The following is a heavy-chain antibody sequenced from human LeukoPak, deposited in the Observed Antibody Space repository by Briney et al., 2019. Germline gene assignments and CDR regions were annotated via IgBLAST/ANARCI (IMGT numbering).Heavy chain of an antibody. CDR2: INPNSGGT. CDR3: ARESTGYSSSFDY. D-gene: IGHD6-13*01. V-gene: IGHV1-2*02. J-gene: IGHJ4*02. Sequence: ASVEVSCKASGYTFTGYYMHWVRQAPGQGLEWMGWINPNSGGTNYAQKFQGRVTMTRDTSISTAYMELSRLRSDDTAVYYCARESTGYSSSFDYWGQGTLVTVSS. CDR1: GYTFTGYY.